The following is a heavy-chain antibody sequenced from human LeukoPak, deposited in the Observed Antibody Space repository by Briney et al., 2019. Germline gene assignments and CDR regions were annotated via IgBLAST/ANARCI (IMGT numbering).Heavy chain of an antibody. D-gene: IGHD3-10*01. CDR2: MNPNSGNT. CDR1: GYTFTSYD. CDR3: ARAGSGSYYFDY. Sequence: ASVKVSCKASGYTFTSYDINWVRQATGQGLEWVGWMNPNSGNTGYAQKFQGRVTMTRNTSISTAYMELSSLRSEDTAVYYCARAGSGSYYFDYWGQGTLVTVSS. J-gene: IGHJ4*02. V-gene: IGHV1-8*01.